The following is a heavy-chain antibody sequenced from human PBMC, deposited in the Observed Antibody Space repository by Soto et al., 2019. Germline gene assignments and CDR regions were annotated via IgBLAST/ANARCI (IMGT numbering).Heavy chain of an antibody. CDR1: GYTFTSYG. CDR2: ISAYNGNT. D-gene: IGHD6-13*01. Sequence: ASVKVSCKASGYTFTSYGISWVRQAPGQGLEWMGWISAYNGNTNYAQKLQGRVTMTTDTSTSTAYMELRSLRSDDTAVYYCGRAPPGAACGTGYYYYYGMHVWGQGTTVTVSS. V-gene: IGHV1-18*01. CDR3: GRAPPGAACGTGYYYYYGMHV. J-gene: IGHJ6*02.